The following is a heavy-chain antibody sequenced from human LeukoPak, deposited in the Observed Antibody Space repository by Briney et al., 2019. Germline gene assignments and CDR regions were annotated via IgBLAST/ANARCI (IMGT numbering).Heavy chain of an antibody. D-gene: IGHD5-12*01. CDR2: ISGSGGST. V-gene: IGHV3-23*01. J-gene: IGHJ4*02. CDR1: GFTFSSYA. CDR3: AKDGDSGYDAFDY. Sequence: PGGPLRLSCAASGFTFSSYAMSWVRQAPGKGLEWVSAISGSGGSTYYADSVKGRFTISRDDSKNTLYLQMNSLRAEDTAVYYCAKDGDSGYDAFDYWGQGTLVTVSS.